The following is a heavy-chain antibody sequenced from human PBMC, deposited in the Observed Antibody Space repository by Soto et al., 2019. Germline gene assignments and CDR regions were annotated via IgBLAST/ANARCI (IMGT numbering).Heavy chain of an antibody. D-gene: IGHD2-8*01. J-gene: IGHJ6*02. CDR2: IIPIFGTA. Sequence: QVQLVQSGAEVKKPGSSVKVSCKASGGTFSSYAISWVRQAPGQGLEWMGGIIPIFGTANYAQKFQGRVTITADESTSTDYMELSSLRSEDTAVYYCGRKGCTNGVCYRDYYYYGMDVWGQGTTVTVSS. V-gene: IGHV1-69*01. CDR3: GRKGCTNGVCYRDYYYYGMDV. CDR1: GGTFSSYA.